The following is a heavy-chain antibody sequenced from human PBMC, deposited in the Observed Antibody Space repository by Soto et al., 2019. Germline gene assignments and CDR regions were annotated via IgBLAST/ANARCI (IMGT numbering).Heavy chain of an antibody. CDR3: AKGRMVRGVIALFYFDY. CDR2: ISWNSGSI. V-gene: IGHV3-9*01. Sequence: GGSLRLSCAASGFTFDDYAMHWVRQAPGKGLEWVSGISWNSGSIGYADSVKGRFTISRDNAKNSLYLQMNSLRAEDTALYYCAKGRMVRGVIALFYFDYWGQGTLVTVSS. D-gene: IGHD3-10*01. J-gene: IGHJ4*02. CDR1: GFTFDDYA.